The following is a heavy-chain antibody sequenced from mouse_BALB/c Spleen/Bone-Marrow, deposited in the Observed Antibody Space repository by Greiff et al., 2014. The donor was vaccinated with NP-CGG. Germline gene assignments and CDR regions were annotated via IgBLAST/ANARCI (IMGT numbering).Heavy chain of an antibody. D-gene: IGHD1-1*01. CDR1: GFTFSSCG. Sequence: VESGGGLVQPGGSLKLSCVASGFTFSSCGMSWVRQTPDKRLELVATINNNGGSTYYPDSVKGQFTISRDNAKNTLYLQMSSLKSEDTAMYYCARVYGWYFDVWGAGTTVTVSS. V-gene: IGHV5-6-3*01. CDR3: ARVYGWYFDV. J-gene: IGHJ1*01. CDR2: INNNGGST.